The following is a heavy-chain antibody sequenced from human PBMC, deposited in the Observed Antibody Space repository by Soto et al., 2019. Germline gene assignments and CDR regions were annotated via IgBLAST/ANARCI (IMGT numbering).Heavy chain of an antibody. Sequence: GGSLILSCAASGFIFISDGMHWVRQAPGKGLEWVAVIWYDGSNKYYADSVKGRFTISRDNSKNTLYLQMNSLRAEDTAVYYCAKAGDTVTDYWASSYYYKDVWGKGTTVTVSS. V-gene: IGHV3-33*06. CDR2: IWYDGSNK. CDR1: GFIFISDG. CDR3: AKAGDTVTDYWASSYYYKDV. J-gene: IGHJ6*03. D-gene: IGHD4-17*01.